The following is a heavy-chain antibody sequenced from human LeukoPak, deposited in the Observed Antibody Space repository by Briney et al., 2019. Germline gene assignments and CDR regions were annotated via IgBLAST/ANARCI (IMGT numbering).Heavy chain of an antibody. Sequence: GGSLRLSCAASKFTFSSYEMNWVRQAPGKGLEWVSYIGTSGRTIFHADSVKGRFTISRDNAKNSLYLQMNSLRAEDTALYYCAKDIYYGSGSYYSDDYYGMDVWGQGTTVTVSS. CDR3: AKDIYYGSGSYYSDDYYGMDV. V-gene: IGHV3-48*03. CDR2: IGTSGRTI. D-gene: IGHD3-10*01. J-gene: IGHJ6*02. CDR1: KFTFSSYE.